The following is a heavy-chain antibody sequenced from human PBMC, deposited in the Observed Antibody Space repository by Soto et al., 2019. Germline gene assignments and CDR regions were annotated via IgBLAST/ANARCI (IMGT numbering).Heavy chain of an antibody. CDR1: GYSFTSYW. V-gene: IGHV5-51*03. CDR2: IYPGDSDT. CDR3: ARLTGDSTKGYCSGGSCYSSYYYYYMDV. D-gene: IGHD2-15*01. Sequence: EVQLVQSGAEVKKPGESLKISCKGSGYSFTSYWIGWVRQMPGEGLEWMGIIYPGDSDTRYSPSFQGQVTISADKSISTAYLQWSSLKASDTAMYYCARLTGDSTKGYCSGGSCYSSYYYYYMDVWGKGTTVTVSS. J-gene: IGHJ6*03.